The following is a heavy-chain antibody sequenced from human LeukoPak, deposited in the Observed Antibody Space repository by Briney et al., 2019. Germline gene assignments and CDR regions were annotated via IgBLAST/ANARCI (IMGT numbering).Heavy chain of an antibody. CDR2: IYYSGST. D-gene: IGHD5-12*01. J-gene: IGHJ5*02. V-gene: IGHV4-59*02. Sequence: SETLSLTCTVSGASVTTYYWSWVRQPPGKGLEYIGYIYYSGSTSYNPSPKSRVTMSVDTSKNQVSLSLNSVTAADTAVYYCARGGFRPETWGQGTLVTVSS. CDR1: GASVTTYY. CDR3: ARGGFRPET.